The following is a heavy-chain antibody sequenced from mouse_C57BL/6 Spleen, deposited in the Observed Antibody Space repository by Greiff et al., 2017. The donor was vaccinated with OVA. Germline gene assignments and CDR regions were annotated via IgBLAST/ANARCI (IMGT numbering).Heavy chain of an antibody. V-gene: IGHV1-50*01. Sequence: VQLQQPGAELVKPGASVKLSCKASGYTFTSYWMQWVKQRPGQGLEWIGEIDPSDSYNNYNQKFKGKATLTVDTSSSTAYMQLSSLTSEDSAVYYCARRYYGSSYGYFDYWGQGTTLTVSS. CDR1: GYTFTSYW. J-gene: IGHJ2*01. CDR3: ARRYYGSSYGYFDY. D-gene: IGHD1-1*01. CDR2: IDPSDSYN.